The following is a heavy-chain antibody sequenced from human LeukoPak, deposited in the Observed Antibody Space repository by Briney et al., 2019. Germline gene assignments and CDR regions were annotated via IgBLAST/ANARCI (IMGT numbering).Heavy chain of an antibody. V-gene: IGHV3-21*01. CDR3: ASPTDHGSGSYYGY. Sequence: PGGSLRLSCAASGFTFSSYSMNWVRQAPGKGLEWVSSISSSSSYIYYADSVKGRFTISRDNAKNSLYLQMNSLRAEDTAVYYCASPTDHGSGSYYGYWGQGTLVTVSS. CDR2: ISSSSSYI. CDR1: GFTFSSYS. J-gene: IGHJ4*02. D-gene: IGHD3-10*01.